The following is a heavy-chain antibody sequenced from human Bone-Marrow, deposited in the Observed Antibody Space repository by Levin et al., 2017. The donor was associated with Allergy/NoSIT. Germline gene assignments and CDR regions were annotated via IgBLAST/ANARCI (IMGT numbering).Heavy chain of an antibody. V-gene: IGHV4-38-2*01. CDR1: GYSITSGSY. J-gene: IGHJ4*02. CDR2: VYHSDYT. Sequence: SQTLSLTCGVSGYSITSGSYLGWIRQSPGKGLEWIASVYHSDYTYYNPSLKSRITVSVDTSKNQVSLNLTSVTAADTAVYYCARAPVLRFLVGGFDYWGQGILVTVSS. CDR3: ARAPVLRFLVGGFDY. D-gene: IGHD3-3*01.